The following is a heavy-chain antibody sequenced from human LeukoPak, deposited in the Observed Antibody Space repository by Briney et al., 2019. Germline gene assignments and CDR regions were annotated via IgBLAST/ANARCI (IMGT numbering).Heavy chain of an antibody. CDR1: GFTFSNYW. CDR2: INRDGSER. Sequence: GGSLRLSCAASGFTFSNYWMTWVRQAPGKGLERVANINRDGSERYYVDSVKGRFTISRDDAKSSLYLQMNSLRAEDTAVYYCARRNAVDVWGQGTTVIVFS. CDR3: ARRNAVDV. V-gene: IGHV3-7*03. D-gene: IGHD2-8*01. J-gene: IGHJ6*02.